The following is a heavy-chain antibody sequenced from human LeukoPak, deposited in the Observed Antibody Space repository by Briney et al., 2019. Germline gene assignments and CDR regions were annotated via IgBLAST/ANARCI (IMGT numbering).Heavy chain of an antibody. V-gene: IGHV3-33*08. J-gene: IGHJ4*02. CDR3: ARASTTVPNLLDY. CDR1: GFTFGNFA. Sequence: GGSLRLSCAASGFTFGNFAMTWVRQAPGKGLEWVAVIWYDGSNKYYADSVKGRFTVSRDNSKNTVYLQTSSLRAEDTAVYYCARASTTVPNLLDYWGQGTLVTVSS. CDR2: IWYDGSNK. D-gene: IGHD4-17*01.